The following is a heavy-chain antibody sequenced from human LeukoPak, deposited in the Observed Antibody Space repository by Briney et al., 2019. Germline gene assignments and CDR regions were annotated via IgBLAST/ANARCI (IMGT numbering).Heavy chain of an antibody. CDR2: FDPEDGET. CDR1: GYTLTELS. J-gene: IGHJ4*02. Sequence: GASVKVSCKVSGYTLTELSMHWVRQAHGKGLEWMGGFDPEDGETIYAQKFQGRVSMTEDTSTDTAYMELSSLRSEDTAVYYCATAAWGSGSYYYFDYWGQGTLVTVSS. D-gene: IGHD3-10*01. V-gene: IGHV1-24*01. CDR3: ATAAWGSGSYYYFDY.